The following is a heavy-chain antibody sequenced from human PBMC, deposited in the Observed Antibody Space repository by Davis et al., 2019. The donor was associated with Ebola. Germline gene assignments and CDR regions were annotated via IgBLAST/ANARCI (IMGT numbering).Heavy chain of an antibody. J-gene: IGHJ6*04. V-gene: IGHV3-30-3*01. Sequence: GESLKISCVASGFIFSSYAMHWVRQAPGKGLEWVAVISYDGSNKYYADSVKGRFTISRDNSKNTLYLQMNSLRAEDTAVYYCARGGDIVVVVAAPLDYYGMDVWGKGTTVTVSS. CDR3: ARGGDIVVVVAAPLDYYGMDV. CDR1: GFIFSSYA. D-gene: IGHD2-15*01. CDR2: ISYDGSNK.